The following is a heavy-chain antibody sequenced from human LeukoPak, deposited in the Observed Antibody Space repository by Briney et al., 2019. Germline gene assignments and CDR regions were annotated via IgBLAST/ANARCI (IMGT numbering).Heavy chain of an antibody. CDR1: GASISSGDSY. CDR2: IYYSGST. CDR3: ARSPEGWDTIVRGNDAFDV. V-gene: IGHV4-30-4*01. J-gene: IGHJ3*01. Sequence: SETLSLTCTVSGASISSGDSYWIWIRQPPGKGLEWIGYIYYSGSTFYNPFLKSRLTISVDTSKNQFSLKLTSVTAADTAVYYCARSPEGWDTIVRGNDAFDVWGQGTMVTVSS. D-gene: IGHD3-10*01.